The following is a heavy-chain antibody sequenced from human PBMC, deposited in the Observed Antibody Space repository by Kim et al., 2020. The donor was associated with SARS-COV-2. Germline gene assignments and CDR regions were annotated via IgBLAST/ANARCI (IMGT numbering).Heavy chain of an antibody. CDR3: ARLVRGV. D-gene: IGHD2-8*02. Sequence: SDSYTNYSPSFQGHVTISVDKSISTAYLQWSSLKASDTAMYYCARLVRGVWGQGTTVTVSS. V-gene: IGHV5-10-1*01. J-gene: IGHJ6*02. CDR2: SDSYT.